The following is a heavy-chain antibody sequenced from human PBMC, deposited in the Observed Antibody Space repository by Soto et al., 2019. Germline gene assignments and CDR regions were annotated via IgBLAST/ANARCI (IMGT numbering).Heavy chain of an antibody. J-gene: IGHJ4*02. CDR1: GGSIRNYY. Sequence: QVQLQESGPGLVKPSETLSLTCSVSGGSIRNYYWSWLRQPPGKELVLIGYIYYSGNTNYNPPLMGRVTMSALTSKNPFSLNVAPVAAADTAVYYCARLAFGRLASWGQGTLATVSS. CDR3: ARLAFGRLAS. CDR2: IYYSGNT. D-gene: IGHD1-26*01. V-gene: IGHV4-59*12.